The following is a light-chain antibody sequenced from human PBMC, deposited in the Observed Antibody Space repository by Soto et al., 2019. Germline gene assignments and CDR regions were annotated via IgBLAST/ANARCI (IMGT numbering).Light chain of an antibody. CDR2: GAS. CDR1: QFISNW. CDR3: QQYNSYPLR. V-gene: IGKV1D-16*01. Sequence: DSQMTQSPSSLSASVRDRVTITCRASQFISNWLDWYQQKPETAPKSLIFGASTLQSGVPSRFSGSGFGTYFTLTINGLQREDFATYFGQQYNSYPLRFDGGTKAEI. J-gene: IGKJ4*01.